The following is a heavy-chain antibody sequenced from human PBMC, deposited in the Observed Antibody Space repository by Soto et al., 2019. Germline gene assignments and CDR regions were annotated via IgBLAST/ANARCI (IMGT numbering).Heavy chain of an antibody. J-gene: IGHJ4*02. V-gene: IGHV1-3*01. CDR2: INAGNGNT. CDR3: ARNVWQQLAFDY. CDR1: GYTFTSYA. D-gene: IGHD6-13*01. Sequence: ASVKVSCKASGYTFTSYAMHWVRQAPGQRLEWMGWINAGNGNTKYSQKFQGRVTITRDTSASTAYMELSSLRYEDTAVYYFARNVWQQLAFDYCGQVTLVTVSA.